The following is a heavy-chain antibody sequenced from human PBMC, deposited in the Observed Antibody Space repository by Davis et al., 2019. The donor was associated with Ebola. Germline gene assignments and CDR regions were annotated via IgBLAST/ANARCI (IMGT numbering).Heavy chain of an antibody. D-gene: IGHD5-12*01. J-gene: IGHJ4*02. CDR3: ARRRGYSGYVTGFPFDY. V-gene: IGHV4-39*01. CDR2: IYYSGST. Sequence: GSLRLSCTASGCSISSSSYYWGWIRQPPGKGLEWIGSIYYSGSTYYNPSLKSRVTISVDTSKNQFSLKLSSVTAADTAVYYCARRRGYSGYVTGFPFDYWGQGTLVNVSS. CDR1: GCSISSSSYY.